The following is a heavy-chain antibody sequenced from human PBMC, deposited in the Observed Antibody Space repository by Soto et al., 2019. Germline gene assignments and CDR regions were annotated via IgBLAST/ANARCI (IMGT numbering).Heavy chain of an antibody. CDR2: VSGSGGST. D-gene: IGHD3-10*01. J-gene: IGHJ6*03. CDR3: AKGDTMIRGIIITHYYYMDV. CDR1: GFTFSTYA. Sequence: GGSLRLSCAASGFTFSTYAMSWVRQAPGKGLEWVSGVSGSGGSTYYADSVKGRFTISRDNSKNTLYLQMSSLRAEDTAVYYCAKGDTMIRGIIITHYYYMDVWGKGTTVTVSS. V-gene: IGHV3-23*01.